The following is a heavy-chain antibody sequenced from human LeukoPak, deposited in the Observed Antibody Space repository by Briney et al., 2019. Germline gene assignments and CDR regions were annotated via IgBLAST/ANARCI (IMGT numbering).Heavy chain of an antibody. Sequence: SETLSLTCTVSGASVSSYYWSWIRQSPGKGLEWIGYISYSGSTNYNPSLKSRVTISVDTSKNQFSLKLISVTAADTAVYYCAKGSYSSVWYGYTFDIWGQGTMVTVSS. V-gene: IGHV4-59*02. CDR3: AKGSYSSVWYGYTFDI. D-gene: IGHD6-19*01. J-gene: IGHJ3*02. CDR2: ISYSGST. CDR1: GASVSSYY.